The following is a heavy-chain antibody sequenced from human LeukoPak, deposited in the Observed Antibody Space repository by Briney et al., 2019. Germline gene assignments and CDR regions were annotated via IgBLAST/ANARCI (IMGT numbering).Heavy chain of an antibody. V-gene: IGHV1-46*01. D-gene: IGHD3-3*01. Sequence: GPAVNVSCRASGYTFTSYYMHWVRQAPGQGLEWMGIIYPSGGGTTYAQKFQGRFAMTRDTSTSTVYMELYSLRSEDTAVYYCARAGSGYSSDLWGQGTLVIVSS. J-gene: IGHJ4*02. CDR2: IYPSGGGT. CDR1: GYTFTSYY. CDR3: ARAGSGYSSDL.